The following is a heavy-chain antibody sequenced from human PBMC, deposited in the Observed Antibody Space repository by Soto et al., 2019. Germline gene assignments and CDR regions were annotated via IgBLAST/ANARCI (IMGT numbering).Heavy chain of an antibody. CDR3: AGHVDTGMVTSDY. CDR2: IIPIFGTA. V-gene: IGHV1-69*12. CDR1: GGTFSSYA. Sequence: QVQLVQSGAEVKKPGSSVKVSCKASGGTFSSYAISWVRQAPGQGLEWMGGIIPIFGTANYAQKFQGRVTITAEESTSTAQIELSSLRSEGTAVDYCAGHVDTGMVTSDYWGQGNLVTVSS. D-gene: IGHD5-18*01. J-gene: IGHJ4*02.